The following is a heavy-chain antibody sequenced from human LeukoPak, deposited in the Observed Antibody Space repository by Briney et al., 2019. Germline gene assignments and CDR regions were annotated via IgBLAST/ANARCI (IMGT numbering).Heavy chain of an antibody. CDR3: ARGSIAVAGTDAFDI. Sequence: SETLSLTRAVYGGSFSGYYWSWIRQPPGKGLEWIGEINHSGSTNYNPSLKSRVTISVDTSKNQFSLKLSSVTAADTAVYYCARGSIAVAGTDAFDIWGQGTMVTVSS. V-gene: IGHV4-34*01. D-gene: IGHD6-19*01. CDR1: GGSFSGYY. CDR2: INHSGST. J-gene: IGHJ3*02.